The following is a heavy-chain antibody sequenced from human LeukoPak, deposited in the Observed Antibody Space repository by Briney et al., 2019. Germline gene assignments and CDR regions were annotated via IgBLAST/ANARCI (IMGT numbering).Heavy chain of an antibody. V-gene: IGHV1-24*01. J-gene: IGHJ3*02. CDR3: ATYLPGSYGGAFDI. D-gene: IGHD1-26*01. Sequence: GASVKVSCKASGYTFTGYYMHWVRQAPGKGLEWMGGFDPEDGETIYAQKFQGRVTMTEDTSTDTAYMELSSLRSEDTAVYYCATYLPGSYGGAFDIWGQGTMVTVSS. CDR2: FDPEDGET. CDR1: GYTFTGYY.